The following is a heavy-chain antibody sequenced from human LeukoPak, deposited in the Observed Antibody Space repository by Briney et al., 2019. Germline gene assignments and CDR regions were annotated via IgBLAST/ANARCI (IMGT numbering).Heavy chain of an antibody. Sequence: PSQTLSLTCTVSGGSISSGDYYWSWIRQPPGKGLEWIGYIYHSGSTYYNPSLKSRVTISVDTSKNQFSLKLSSVTAADTAVYYCARARGSYLLAYTDYWGQGTLVTVSS. CDR1: GGSISSGDYY. V-gene: IGHV4-30-4*08. CDR3: ARARGSYLLAYTDY. CDR2: IYHSGST. J-gene: IGHJ4*02. D-gene: IGHD1-26*01.